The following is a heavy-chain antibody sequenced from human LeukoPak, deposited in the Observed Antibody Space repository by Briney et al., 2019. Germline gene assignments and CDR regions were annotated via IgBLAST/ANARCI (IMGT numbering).Heavy chain of an antibody. CDR1: GGSFSGYY. CDR2: INHSGST. CDR3: ARVVSRPAAGGATTIKDYYYYYMDV. D-gene: IGHD1-26*01. J-gene: IGHJ6*03. V-gene: IGHV4-34*01. Sequence: SETLSLTCAVYGGSFSGYYWSWIRQPPGKGLEWIGEINHSGSTNYNPSLKSRVTISVDTSKNQFSLKLSSVTAADTAVYYCARVVSRPAAGGATTIKDYYYYYMDVWGKGTTVTVSS.